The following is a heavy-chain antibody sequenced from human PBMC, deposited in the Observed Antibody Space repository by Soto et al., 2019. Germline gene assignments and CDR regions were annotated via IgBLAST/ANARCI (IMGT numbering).Heavy chain of an antibody. J-gene: IGHJ4*02. CDR1: GFTFSSYG. CDR3: ARYYYDSSGYYPL. V-gene: IGHV3-33*01. Sequence: QVQLVESGGGVVQPGRSLRLSCAASGFTFSSYGMHWVRQAPGKGLEWVAVIWSDGSNKYYADSVKGRFTISRDNSKNTLYLQMNSLGVEDTAVYYCARYYYDSSGYYPLWGQGTLVTVSS. D-gene: IGHD3-22*01. CDR2: IWSDGSNK.